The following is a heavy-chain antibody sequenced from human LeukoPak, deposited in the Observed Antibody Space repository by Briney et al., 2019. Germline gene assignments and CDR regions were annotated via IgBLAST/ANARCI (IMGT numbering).Heavy chain of an antibody. Sequence: GGSLTLSCTASGFTFSTYSMNWVRQAPGKGLEWISYISRSSNTIYYVDSVKGRFTISRDNASPFLQMNSLRAEDTALYYCARGLAGGWYFDLWGRGTLVTVSS. CDR1: GFTFSTYS. CDR2: ISRSSNTI. J-gene: IGHJ2*01. V-gene: IGHV3-48*01. CDR3: ARGLAGGWYFDL. D-gene: IGHD3-10*01.